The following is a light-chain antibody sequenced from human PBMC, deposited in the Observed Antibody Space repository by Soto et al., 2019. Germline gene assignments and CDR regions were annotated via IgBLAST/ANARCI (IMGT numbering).Light chain of an antibody. CDR2: DVN. J-gene: IGLJ2*01. V-gene: IGLV2-11*01. Sequence: QLVLTQPRSVSGSPGQSVTISCTGTSSDVGGYNYVSWYQQHPGKAPKLMIYDVNKRPSGVPDRFSGSKSGNTASLTISGLQAEDEADYYCCSYAGSYPVVFGGGTKLTVL. CDR1: SSDVGGYNY. CDR3: CSYAGSYPVV.